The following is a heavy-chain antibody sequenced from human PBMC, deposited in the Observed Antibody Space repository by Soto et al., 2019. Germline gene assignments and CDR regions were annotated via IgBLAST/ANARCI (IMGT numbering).Heavy chain of an antibody. V-gene: IGHV3-7*01. CDR2: INQNGRDK. CDR1: GFTLRNYW. J-gene: IGHJ6*02. D-gene: IGHD6-13*01. CDR3: ERETTTAVGNYGMDV. Sequence: GGSLRLSCAASGFTLRNYWMSWVRQAPGKGLEWVANINQNGRDKYYVDSLKGRFTISRDNAKELLYLQMNSLRAEDTAVYYCERETTTAVGNYGMDVWGQGTTVTVSS.